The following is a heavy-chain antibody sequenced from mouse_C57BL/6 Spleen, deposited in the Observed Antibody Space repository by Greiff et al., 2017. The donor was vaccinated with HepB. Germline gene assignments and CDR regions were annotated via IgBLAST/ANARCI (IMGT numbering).Heavy chain of an antibody. V-gene: IGHV1-42*01. Sequence: EVQGVESGPELVKPGASVKISCKASGYSFTGYYMNWVKQSPEKSLEWIGEINPRTGGTTYNQKFKAKATLTVDKSSSTAYMQLKSLTSEDSAVYYCAGDGQFITTVESAYYAMDYWGQGTSVTVSS. CDR3: AGDGQFITTVESAYYAMDY. J-gene: IGHJ4*01. D-gene: IGHD1-1*01. CDR1: GYSFTGYY. CDR2: INPRTGGT.